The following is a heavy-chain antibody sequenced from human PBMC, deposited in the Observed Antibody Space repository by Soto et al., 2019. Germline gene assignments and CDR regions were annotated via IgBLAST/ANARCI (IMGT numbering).Heavy chain of an antibody. CDR2: ISYDGTNK. Sequence: GGSLRLSCAASGFSFSISPMHWVRQAPGKGPEWVALISYDGTNKFYADSVKGRFTISRDNSKSTLYLQVDSLRPEDAAVYYCPSDPTTSAGQHYEFNYFDTWGQGTLVTVSS. J-gene: IGHJ5*02. D-gene: IGHD3-22*01. V-gene: IGHV3-30-3*01. CDR1: GFSFSISP. CDR3: PSDPTTSAGQHYEFNYFDT.